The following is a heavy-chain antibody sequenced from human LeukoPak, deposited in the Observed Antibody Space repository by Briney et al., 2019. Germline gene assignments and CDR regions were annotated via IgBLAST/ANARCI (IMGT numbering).Heavy chain of an antibody. J-gene: IGHJ4*02. D-gene: IGHD3-10*01. CDR3: ARGYYGSGSYSMGYFDY. Sequence: SQTLSLTCTVSGGSIGSGGYYWSWIRQHPGKGLEWIGYIYYSGSTYYNPSLKSRVTISVDTSKNQFSLKLSSVTAADTAVYNCARGYYGSGSYSMGYFDYWGQGTLVTVSS. CDR2: IYYSGST. CDR1: GGSIGSGGYY. V-gene: IGHV4-31*03.